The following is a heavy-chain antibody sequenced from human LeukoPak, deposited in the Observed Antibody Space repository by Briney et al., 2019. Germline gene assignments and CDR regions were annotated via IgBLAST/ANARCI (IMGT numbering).Heavy chain of an antibody. J-gene: IGHJ4*02. D-gene: IGHD3-22*01. CDR2: INSDGSST. V-gene: IGHV3-74*01. CDR1: GFTFSSYW. Sequence: GGSLRLSCAASGFTFSSYWMHWVCQAPGKGLVWVSRINSDGSSTSYADSVKGRFTISRDNAKNTLYLQMNSLRAEDTAGYYCAKPSGYDSSGYADYWGQGTLVTVSS. CDR3: AKPSGYDSSGYADY.